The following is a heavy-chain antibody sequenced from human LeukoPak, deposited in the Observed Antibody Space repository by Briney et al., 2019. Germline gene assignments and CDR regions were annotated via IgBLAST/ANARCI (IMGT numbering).Heavy chain of an antibody. D-gene: IGHD3-10*01. V-gene: IGHV1-46*02. CDR2: INPTSGRT. CDR3: ASGGEFRGSAFDI. CDR1: XYXXNXYY. Sequence: ASXXXXXKAXXYXXNXYYIHXVRQAPGRGLEWMGIINPTSGRTSYAQNFQARVTMTRDMSTNTMYMDLSSLKSEDTAVYYCASGGEFRGSAFDIWGQGTTVIVSS. J-gene: IGHJ3*02.